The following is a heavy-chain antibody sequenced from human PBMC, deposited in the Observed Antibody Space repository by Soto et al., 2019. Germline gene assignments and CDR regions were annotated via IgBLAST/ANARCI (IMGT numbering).Heavy chain of an antibody. D-gene: IGHD6-13*01. V-gene: IGHV3-13*04. CDR3: ARARSTAAGLFDY. CDR2: IGTAGDT. Sequence: GGSLRLSCAASGFTFSSYDMHWVRQATGKGLEWVSAIGTAGDTYYADSVKGRFTISRDNSKNTLYLQMNSLRAEDTAVYYCARARSTAAGLFDYWGLGTLVTVSS. J-gene: IGHJ4*02. CDR1: GFTFSSYD.